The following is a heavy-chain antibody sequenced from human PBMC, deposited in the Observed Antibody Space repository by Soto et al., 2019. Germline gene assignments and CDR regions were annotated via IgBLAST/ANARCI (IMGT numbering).Heavy chain of an antibody. J-gene: IGHJ4*02. CDR1: GGTFNTYA. D-gene: IGHD3-10*01. Sequence: QVQLVQSGAEMKKPGSSVKVSCQSSGGTFNTYALNWVRQAPGQGPEWMGDISPMFGAANYATKFQGRVTITADESSGTSYMPLGSWTSEDTALCSCAREVQVPTSGFVYWGQGTRVNVSS. CDR2: ISPMFGAA. CDR3: AREVQVPTSGFVY. V-gene: IGHV1-69*19.